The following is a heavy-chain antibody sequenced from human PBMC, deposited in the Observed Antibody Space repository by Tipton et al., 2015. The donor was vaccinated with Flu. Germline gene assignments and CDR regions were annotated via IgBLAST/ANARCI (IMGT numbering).Heavy chain of an antibody. CDR1: GGSISRYY. Sequence: TLSLTCTVSGGSISRYYWSWIRQPAGKGLEWIGRIYTSGSTNYNPSLKSRVTMSLDTSKNQFSLKLSPVTAADTAVYYCARVGSSSPPYYFDYWGQGTLVTVSS. J-gene: IGHJ4*02. D-gene: IGHD6-13*01. CDR3: ARVGSSSPPYYFDY. CDR2: IYTSGST. V-gene: IGHV4-4*07.